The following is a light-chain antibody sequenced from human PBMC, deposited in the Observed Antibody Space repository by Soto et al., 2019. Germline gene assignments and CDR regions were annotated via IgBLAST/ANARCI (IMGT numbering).Light chain of an antibody. J-gene: IGLJ2*01. CDR1: SSDVGGYNY. Sequence: QSVLTQPASVSGSPGQSITISCTGTSSDVGGYNYVSWYQQHPGKAPKLMIYDVSNRPSGVSNRFSGSKSGNTASLTISGLQAGDEAEYYCSSYSISSPPVVFGGGIKLTVL. V-gene: IGLV2-14*01. CDR2: DVS. CDR3: SSYSISSPPVV.